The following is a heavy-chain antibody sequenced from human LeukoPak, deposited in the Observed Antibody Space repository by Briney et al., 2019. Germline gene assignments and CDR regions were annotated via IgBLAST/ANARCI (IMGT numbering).Heavy chain of an antibody. D-gene: IGHD5-18*01. J-gene: IGHJ4*02. CDR2: ISYDGSNK. V-gene: IGHV3-30*04. CDR1: GFTFSSYA. Sequence: PGGSLRLSCAASGFTFSSYAMHWVRQAPGKGLEWVAVISYDGSNKYYADSVKGRFTISRDNAKNSLYLQMNSLRAEDTAVYYCARDQWSRVDTAMVGYWGQGTLVTVSS. CDR3: ARDQWSRVDTAMVGY.